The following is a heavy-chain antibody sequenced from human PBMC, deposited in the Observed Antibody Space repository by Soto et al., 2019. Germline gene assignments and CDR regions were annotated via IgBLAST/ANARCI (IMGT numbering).Heavy chain of an antibody. D-gene: IGHD2-15*01. J-gene: IGHJ4*02. CDR1: GFTFSDYW. V-gene: IGHV3-7*05. CDR2: IKYDGSEK. CDR3: ARDGVALGLYFDH. Sequence: EVQLVESGGGLVHPGGSLGLSCAASGFTFSDYWMNWVRQTPGKRLEWVASIKYDGSEKNYVDSVKGRFTISRDNAKNSVYLQMASLRAEDTDVYYCARDGVALGLYFDHWGQGTPVTVSS.